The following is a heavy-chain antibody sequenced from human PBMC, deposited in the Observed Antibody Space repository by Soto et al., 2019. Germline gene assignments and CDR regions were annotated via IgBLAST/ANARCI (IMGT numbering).Heavy chain of an antibody. CDR2: MNPNSGNT. V-gene: IGHV1-8*01. CDR1: GYTFTSYD. Sequence: QVQLVQSGAEVKKPGASVKVSCKASGYTFTSYDINWVRQATGQGLEWMGWMNPNSGNTGYAQMFQGRVTMARNTCRRTAYMELSSLRSEDPAVFYCAREQPSCGMDVWGQGTTVTVSS. J-gene: IGHJ6*02. D-gene: IGHD6-13*01. CDR3: AREQPSCGMDV.